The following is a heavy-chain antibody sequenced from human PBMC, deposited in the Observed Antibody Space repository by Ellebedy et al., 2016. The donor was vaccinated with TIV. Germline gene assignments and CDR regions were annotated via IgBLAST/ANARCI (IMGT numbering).Heavy chain of an antibody. CDR3: ARVVITNLDAFDI. J-gene: IGHJ3*02. CDR2: IDPSDSYT. CDR1: GYSFTSYW. Sequence: GESLKISCKGSGYSFTSYWISWVRQMPGKGLEWMGRIDPSDSYTNYSPSFQGHVTISADKSISTAYLQWSSLKASDTAMYYCARVVITNLDAFDIWGQGTMVTVSS. V-gene: IGHV5-10-1*01. D-gene: IGHD3-22*01.